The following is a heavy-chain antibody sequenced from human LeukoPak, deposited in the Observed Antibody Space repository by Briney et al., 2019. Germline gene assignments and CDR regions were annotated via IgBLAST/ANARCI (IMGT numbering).Heavy chain of an antibody. D-gene: IGHD5-12*01. CDR3: AREGDIVPNAFDI. Sequence: GGSLRLSCAASGFTFSSYGMSWVRQAPGKGLEWVSSISSSSSYIYYADSVKGRFTISRDNAENSLYLQMNSLRAEDTAVYYCAREGDIVPNAFDIWGQGTMVTVSS. V-gene: IGHV3-21*01. J-gene: IGHJ3*02. CDR2: ISSSSSYI. CDR1: GFTFSSYG.